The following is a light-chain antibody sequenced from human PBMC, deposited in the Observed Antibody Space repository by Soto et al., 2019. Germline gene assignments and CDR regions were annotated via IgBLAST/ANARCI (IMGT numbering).Light chain of an antibody. CDR1: SSDVGGYNY. CDR2: EVS. V-gene: IGLV2-14*01. CDR3: SSYTRSSTSYV. J-gene: IGLJ1*01. Sequence: LTQPASVSGSPGQSITISCTGTSSDVGGYNYVSWYQQHPGKAPKLMIYEVSNRPSRVSNRFSGSKSGNTASLTISGLQAEDEADYYCSSYTRSSTSYVFGTGTKV.